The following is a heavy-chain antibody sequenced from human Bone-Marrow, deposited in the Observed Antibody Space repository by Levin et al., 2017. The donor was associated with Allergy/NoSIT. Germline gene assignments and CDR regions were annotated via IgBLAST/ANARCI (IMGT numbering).Heavy chain of an antibody. CDR2: IYSGGST. CDR3: VGGHHCTANCYPSGSL. J-gene: IGHJ4*02. V-gene: IGHV3-53*01. CDR1: GFTVSSHY. Sequence: PGGSLRLSCAASGFTVSSHYMSWVRQAPGNGLEWVSIIYSGGSTYYADSVKGRFTGSRDNSKNTLYLQVESLRAEDTAVYYCVGGHHCTANCYPSGSLWGQGTLVTVSS. D-gene: IGHD2-8*02.